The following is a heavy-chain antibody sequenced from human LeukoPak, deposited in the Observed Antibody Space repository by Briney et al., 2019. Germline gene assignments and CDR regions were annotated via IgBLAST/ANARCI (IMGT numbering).Heavy chain of an antibody. J-gene: IGHJ4*02. CDR2: ISYDGSNK. Sequence: RRSLRLSCAASGFTFSSYGMHWVRQAPGKGLERVAVISYDGSNKYYADSVKGRFTISRDNSKNTLYLQMNSLRAEDTAVYYCVQSLLRSSSLGGDYWGQGTLVTVSS. D-gene: IGHD6-13*01. CDR3: VQSLLRSSSLGGDY. V-gene: IGHV3-30*03. CDR1: GFTFSSYG.